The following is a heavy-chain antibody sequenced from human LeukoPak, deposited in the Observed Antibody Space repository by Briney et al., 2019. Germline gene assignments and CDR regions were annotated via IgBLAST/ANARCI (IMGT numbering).Heavy chain of an antibody. CDR1: GVSISSSNSY. CDR3: ARGRGYYYYYMDV. CDR2: IYYSGNT. V-gene: IGHV4-39*01. J-gene: IGHJ6*03. Sequence: SETLSLTCTVSGVSISSSNSYWGWIRQPPGKGLEWIGSIYYSGNTYYNASLKSQVSISIDTSKNQFSLKLSSVTAADTAVYYCARGRGYYYYYMDVWGKGTTVTASS.